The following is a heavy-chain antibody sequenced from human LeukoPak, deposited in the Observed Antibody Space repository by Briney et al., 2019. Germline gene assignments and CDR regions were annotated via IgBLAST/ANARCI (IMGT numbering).Heavy chain of an antibody. D-gene: IGHD6-13*01. J-gene: IGHJ6*03. CDR2: IRYDGSNK. V-gene: IGHV3-30*02. CDR1: GFTFSSYG. Sequence: GGSLRLSCAASGFTFSSYGMHWVRQAPGKGLEWVAFIRYDGSNKYYADSVKGRFTISRDNSKNTLYLQMNSLRAEDTAVYYCARDGAAAEAYYYYYMDVWGKGTTVTVSS. CDR3: ARDGAAAEAYYYYYMDV.